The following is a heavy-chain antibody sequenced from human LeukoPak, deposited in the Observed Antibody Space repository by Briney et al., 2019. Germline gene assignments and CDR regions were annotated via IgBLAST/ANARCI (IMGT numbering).Heavy chain of an antibody. CDR3: ARDPGRQYSSVADV. CDR2: INTDGTIT. J-gene: IGHJ6*02. V-gene: IGHV3-74*01. Sequence: GGSLRLSCAASGFTFTSYWMHWVRQAPGKGLVWLSRINTDGTITSYADSLEGRFTNSRDNAKNTVYLQMNSLRTEDTAVYYCARDPGRQYSSVADVWGQGTTVTVSS. D-gene: IGHD6-19*01. CDR1: GFTFTSYW.